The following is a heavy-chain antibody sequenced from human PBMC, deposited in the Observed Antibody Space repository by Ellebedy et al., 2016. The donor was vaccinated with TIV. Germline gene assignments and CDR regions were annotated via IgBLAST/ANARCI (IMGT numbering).Heavy chain of an antibody. D-gene: IGHD2-2*01. CDR3: AKVGYNWFDP. CDR1: GYSFTSHW. J-gene: IGHJ5*02. V-gene: IGHV5-51*01. CDR2: IFPGDSDT. Sequence: PGGSLRLSCKGSGYSFTSHWIGWVRQMPGKGLEWMGIIFPGDSDTRYSPSFQGHVTISADKSISTAYLQWSSLKASDTAMYYCAKVGYNWFDPWGQGTLVTVSS.